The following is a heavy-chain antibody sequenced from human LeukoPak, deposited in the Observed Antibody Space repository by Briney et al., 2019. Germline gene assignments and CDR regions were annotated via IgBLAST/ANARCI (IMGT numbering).Heavy chain of an antibody. D-gene: IGHD2-15*01. CDR2: ISGSGGST. J-gene: IGHJ4*02. CDR1: GFTFSSYA. CDR3: AKDPGEGVAAILDY. V-gene: IGHV3-23*01. Sequence: GGSLRLSCAASGFTFSSYAMSWVRQAPGKGLEWVSAISGSGGSTYYADSVKGRFTISRANSKNTLYLQMNSLRAEDTAVYYCAKDPGEGVAAILDYWGQGTLVTVSS.